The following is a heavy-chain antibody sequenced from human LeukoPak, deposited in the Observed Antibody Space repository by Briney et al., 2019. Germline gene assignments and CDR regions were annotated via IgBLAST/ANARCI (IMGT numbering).Heavy chain of an antibody. J-gene: IGHJ6*03. V-gene: IGHV1-2*02. CDR1: GYTFTAYY. CDR3: ARIAAAKYYYYYMDV. CDR2: TNPKSGGT. Sequence: ASVKVSCKASGYTFTAYYMHWVRQAPGQGLEWMGWTNPKSGGTNYAQKFQGRVTMTRDTSINTAYSTAYMELSRLRSDDTAVYYCARIAAAKYYYYYMDVWGKGTTVTVSS. D-gene: IGHD6-13*01.